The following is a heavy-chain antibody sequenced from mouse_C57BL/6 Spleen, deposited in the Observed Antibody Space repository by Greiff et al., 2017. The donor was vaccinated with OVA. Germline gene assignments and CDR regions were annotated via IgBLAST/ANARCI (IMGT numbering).Heavy chain of an antibody. Sequence: QVHVKQPGAELVKPGASVKLSCKASGYTFTSYWMHWVKQRPGQGLEWIGMIHPNSGSTNYNEKFKSKATLTVDKSSSTAYMQLSSLTSEDSAVYYCARYYGSSLDYWGQGTTLTVSS. J-gene: IGHJ2*01. CDR1: GYTFTSYW. D-gene: IGHD1-1*01. CDR3: ARYYGSSLDY. V-gene: IGHV1-64*01. CDR2: IHPNSGST.